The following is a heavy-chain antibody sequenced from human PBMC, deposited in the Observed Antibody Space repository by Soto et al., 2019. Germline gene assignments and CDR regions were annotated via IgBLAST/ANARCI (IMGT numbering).Heavy chain of an antibody. CDR2: IYYSGST. D-gene: IGHD4-17*01. CDR3: ARAYGYYFDY. Sequence: PSXTLSLTCTVSGGTMSSYYWSWIRQPPGKGLEWIGYIYYSGSTNYNPSLKSRVTISVDTSKNQFSLKLSSVTAADTAVYYCARAYGYYFDYWGQGTLVTVSS. J-gene: IGHJ4*02. V-gene: IGHV4-59*01. CDR1: GGTMSSYY.